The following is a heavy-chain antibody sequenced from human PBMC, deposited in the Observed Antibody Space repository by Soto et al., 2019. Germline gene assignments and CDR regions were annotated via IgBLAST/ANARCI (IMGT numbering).Heavy chain of an antibody. CDR2: IIPILGIA. Sequence: QVQLVQSGAEVKKPGSSVKVSCKASGGTFSSYTISWVRQAPGQGLEWMGRIIPILGIANYAQKFQGRVTIXXDKSTSTAYMELSRLRSEDPAVYYCARDEGGTLDYWGKGALVTVSS. CDR3: ARDEGGTLDY. CDR1: GGTFSSYT. D-gene: IGHD3-16*01. V-gene: IGHV1-69*08. J-gene: IGHJ4*02.